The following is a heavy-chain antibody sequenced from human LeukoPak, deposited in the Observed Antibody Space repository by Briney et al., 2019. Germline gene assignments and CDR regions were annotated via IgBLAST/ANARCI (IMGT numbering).Heavy chain of an antibody. CDR1: GGSISSYY. Sequence: PSETLSLTCTVSGGSISSYYWSWIRQPPGKGLEWIGYIYYSGSTNYNLSLKSRVTISVDTSKNQFSLKLSSVTAADTAVYYCARADLKLDTPTDYYYYGMDVWGKGTTVTVSS. D-gene: IGHD3/OR15-3a*01. CDR2: IYYSGST. J-gene: IGHJ6*04. V-gene: IGHV4-59*01. CDR3: ARADLKLDTPTDYYYYGMDV.